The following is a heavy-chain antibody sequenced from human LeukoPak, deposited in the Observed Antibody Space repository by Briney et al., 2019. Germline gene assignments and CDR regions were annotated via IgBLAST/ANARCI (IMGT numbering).Heavy chain of an antibody. Sequence: GGSLRLSCAASGFTFSSYAMHWVRQAPGKGLEGVAVISYDGSNKYYADSVKGRFTISRDNSKNTLYLQMNSLRAEDPAVYYCAGGRGFLEWSYGMDVWGQGTTVTVSS. CDR1: GFTFSSYA. CDR3: AGGRGFLEWSYGMDV. J-gene: IGHJ6*02. CDR2: ISYDGSNK. V-gene: IGHV3-30-3*01. D-gene: IGHD3-3*01.